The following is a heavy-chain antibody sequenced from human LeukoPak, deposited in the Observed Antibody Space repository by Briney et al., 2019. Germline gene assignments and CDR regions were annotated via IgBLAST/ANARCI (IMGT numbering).Heavy chain of an antibody. CDR3: AKRPAAVRGVIPYVDY. D-gene: IGHD3-10*02. J-gene: IGHJ4*02. V-gene: IGHV3-23*01. CDR1: GFMFRSSS. CDR2: ISASAGNI. Sequence: PGWSLRLSCAASGFMFRSSSMSWVRQVPGKGLEWVSTISASAGNIYYADSVKGRFTISRDNSKNTLFLQMNSLRAEDTAIYYCAKRPAAVRGVIPYVDYWGQGTLVTVYS.